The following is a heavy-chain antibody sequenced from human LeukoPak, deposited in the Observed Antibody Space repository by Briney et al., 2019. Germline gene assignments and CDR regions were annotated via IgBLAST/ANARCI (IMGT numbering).Heavy chain of an antibody. D-gene: IGHD3-22*01. J-gene: IGHJ3*02. CDR3: ARWGDYYDSSGYYDAFDI. V-gene: IGHV3-53*05. CDR1: GFTVSSHY. Sequence: GGSLRLSCAASGFTVSSHYMSWVRQAPGEGLEWVSVIYSGGSTYYADSVKGRFTISRDNSKNALYLQMNSLRAEDTAVYYCARWGDYYDSSGYYDAFDIWGQGTMVTVSS. CDR2: IYSGGST.